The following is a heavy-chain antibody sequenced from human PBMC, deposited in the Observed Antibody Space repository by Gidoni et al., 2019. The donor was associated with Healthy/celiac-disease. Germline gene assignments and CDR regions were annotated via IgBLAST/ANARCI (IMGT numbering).Heavy chain of an antibody. V-gene: IGHV3-7*01. D-gene: IGHD3-3*01. CDR1: GFTFSSYW. Sequence: EVQLVESGGGLVQPGGSLRLSCAASGFTFSSYWMSWVRQAPGKGLEWVANIKQDGREKYYVDSVKGRFTISRDNAKNSLYLQMNSLRAEDTAVYYCARKFPSRYDFWSGYYTYYFDYWGQGTLVTVSS. J-gene: IGHJ4*02. CDR3: ARKFPSRYDFWSGYYTYYFDY. CDR2: IKQDGREK.